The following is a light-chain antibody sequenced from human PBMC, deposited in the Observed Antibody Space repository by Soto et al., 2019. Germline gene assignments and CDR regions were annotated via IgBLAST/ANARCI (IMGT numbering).Light chain of an antibody. Sequence: ILMTQSPSTLSVSPGERATLSCRASQTVSSKLAWYQQKRGQAPRLLIFGASTRATGVPARFSGSGSGAEFTLTISSLQYEDSAIYYCQHYSNWQPETFGQGTKVDIK. CDR3: QHYSNWQPET. CDR2: GAS. CDR1: QTVSSK. V-gene: IGKV3-15*01. J-gene: IGKJ1*01.